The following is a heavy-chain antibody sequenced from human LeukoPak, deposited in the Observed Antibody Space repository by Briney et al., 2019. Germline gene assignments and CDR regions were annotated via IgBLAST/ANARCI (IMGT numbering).Heavy chain of an antibody. CDR2: INHSGST. V-gene: IGHV4-34*01. Sequence: PSETLSLTCAVYGGSFSGYYWSWIRQPPGKGLEWIGEINHSGSTNYNPSLKGRVTISVDTSKNQFSLKLSSVTAADTAVYYCARETTYYYYYGMDVWGQGTTVTVSS. CDR1: GGSFSGYY. J-gene: IGHJ6*02. CDR3: ARETTYYYYYGMDV.